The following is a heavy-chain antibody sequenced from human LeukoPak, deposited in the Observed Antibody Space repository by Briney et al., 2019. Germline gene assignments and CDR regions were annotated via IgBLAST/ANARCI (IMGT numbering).Heavy chain of an antibody. Sequence: GGSLRLSCVASGFTFTNYWMHWVRQAPGKGLVWVARMNSDASSTSYADSVKGRFTISRDNAKKTLYLQMNSLRVEDTAVYYCARGPDYGGPLRGQGTLVTVSP. J-gene: IGHJ4*02. V-gene: IGHV3-74*01. D-gene: IGHD4-23*01. CDR3: ARGPDYGGPL. CDR2: MNSDASST. CDR1: GFTFTNYW.